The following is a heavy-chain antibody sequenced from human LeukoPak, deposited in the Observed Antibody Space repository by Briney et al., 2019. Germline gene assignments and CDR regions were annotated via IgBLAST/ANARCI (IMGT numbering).Heavy chain of an antibody. Sequence: GGSLRLSCAASGFILSNYEMNWLRQAPGKGLEWISYISVSTNNIYYADSVKGRFFISRDNAKNSLYLQMNGLRAEDTAVYYCARDPGLLVTGTNFDYCGQGTLVTVSS. CDR3: ARDPGLLVTGTNFDY. J-gene: IGHJ4*02. CDR1: GFILSNYE. D-gene: IGHD1-1*01. V-gene: IGHV3-48*03. CDR2: ISVSTNNI.